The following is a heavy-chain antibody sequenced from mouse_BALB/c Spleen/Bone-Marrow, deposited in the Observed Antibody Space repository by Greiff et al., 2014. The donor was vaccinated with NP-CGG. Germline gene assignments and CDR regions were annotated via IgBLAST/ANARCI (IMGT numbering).Heavy chain of an antibody. CDR2: INPYNGDT. V-gene: IGHV1-20*02. D-gene: IGHD2-4*01. J-gene: IGHJ2*01. CDR1: GYSFTGYF. Sequence: VKLMESGPELVKPGASVKISCKASGYSFTGYFMNWVMQSHGKSLEWIGRINPYNGDTFYNQKFKGKATLTVDKSSSTAHMELRSLASEDSAVYYCARDYYDYYFDYWGQGTTLTVSS. CDR3: ARDYYDYYFDY.